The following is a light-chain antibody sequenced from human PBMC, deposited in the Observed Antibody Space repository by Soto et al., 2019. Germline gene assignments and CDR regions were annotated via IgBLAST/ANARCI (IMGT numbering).Light chain of an antibody. V-gene: IGLV1-44*01. CDR3: GAWDVSLTAYV. CDR2: NNI. J-gene: IGLJ1*01. Sequence: QSVLTQPPSASGTPGQRVTISCSGSSSNIGSKSATWYQQLPGTAPKLLIYNNIERPSGVPDRFSGSTSGTSASLAISGLQSEDEADYYCGAWDVSLTAYVFGVGTKVTVL. CDR1: SSNIGSKS.